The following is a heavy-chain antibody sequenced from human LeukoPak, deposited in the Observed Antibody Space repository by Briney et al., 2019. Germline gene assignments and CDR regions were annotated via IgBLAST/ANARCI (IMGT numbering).Heavy chain of an antibody. CDR2: IYPGDSDT. J-gene: IGHJ4*02. D-gene: IGHD6-6*01. V-gene: IGHV5-51*01. Sequence: GESLKISCKGSGYTFTTYWIGWVRQMPGKGLGWMGIIYPGDSDTRYSPSFQGQVTISADKSISTAYLQWSSLKASDTAIYYCARHKSASSRENFDYWGQGTLVTVSS. CDR3: ARHKSASSRENFDY. CDR1: GYTFTTYW.